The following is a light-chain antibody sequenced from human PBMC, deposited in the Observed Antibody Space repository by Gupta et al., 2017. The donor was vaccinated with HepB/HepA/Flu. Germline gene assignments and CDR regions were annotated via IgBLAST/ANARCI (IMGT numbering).Light chain of an antibody. CDR1: QSVSSN. Sequence: EIVMTQSPATLSVSPGERATLSCRASQSVSSNLAWYQQKPGQAPRLLIYGVSTRATGIPARFSGSGSGTEFTLTISSLQSEDFAVYYCLQYTNWPLTFGGGTKVEIK. CDR2: GVS. V-gene: IGKV3-15*01. CDR3: LQYTNWPLT. J-gene: IGKJ4*01.